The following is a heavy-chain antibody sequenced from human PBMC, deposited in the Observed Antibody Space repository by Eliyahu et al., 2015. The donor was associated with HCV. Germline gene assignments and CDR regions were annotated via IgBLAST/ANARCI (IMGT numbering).Heavy chain of an antibody. J-gene: IGHJ4*02. D-gene: IGHD3-22*01. Sequence: QVQLQESGPGLVKPSETLSLXCXVSXGSISSYYWSWIRQPAGKGLEWIGRIYYSESASYNPFLKSRVIMSLDTSKNQFSLKLNSVTAADTAVYYCARVGSGSFYFDFWGQGTLVTVSS. CDR1: XGSISSYY. CDR2: IYYSESA. CDR3: ARVGSGSFYFDF. V-gene: IGHV4-4*07.